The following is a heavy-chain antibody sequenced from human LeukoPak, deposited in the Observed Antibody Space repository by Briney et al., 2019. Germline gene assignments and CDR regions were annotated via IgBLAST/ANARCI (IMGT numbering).Heavy chain of an antibody. CDR2: IRYDGSNK. CDR1: GFTFSSYG. Sequence: PGGSLRLSCAASGFTFSSYGMHWARQAPGKGLEWVAFIRYDGSNKYYADSVDGGFTISRDNSKNTLYLQMNSLSAEDTAVYYCAKDLIVGATPDQYFQHWGQGTLVTVAS. J-gene: IGHJ1*01. CDR3: AKDLIVGATPDQYFQH. V-gene: IGHV3-30*02. D-gene: IGHD1-26*01.